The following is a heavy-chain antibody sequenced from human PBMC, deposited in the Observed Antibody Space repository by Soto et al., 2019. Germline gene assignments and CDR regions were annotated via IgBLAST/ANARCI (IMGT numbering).Heavy chain of an antibody. CDR1: GFTFTSSA. J-gene: IGHJ4*02. CDR2: VVVGSGNT. V-gene: IGHV1-58*01. D-gene: IGHD3-22*01. Sequence: SVKVSCKASGFTFTSSAVQWVRQARGQRLEWIGWVVVGSGNTNYAQKFQERVTITRDMSTSTAYMELSSLRSEDTAVYYCAAHLTYYYDSSGYYHDYWGQGTMGTVSS. CDR3: AAHLTYYYDSSGYYHDY.